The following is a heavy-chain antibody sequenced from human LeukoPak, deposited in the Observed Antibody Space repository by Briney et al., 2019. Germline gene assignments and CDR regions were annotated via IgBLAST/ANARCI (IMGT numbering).Heavy chain of an antibody. CDR2: ICVTGDT. CDR3: TKEFCGSRAACAGGSYYDF. CDR1: GFTFSKDD. Sequence: GGSLRLSCTASGFTFSKDDFHWVRQAPGKGLEGVAAICVTGDTYYADSVKGRITISRENAANSLYLQMRSLGAGDTALYYCTKEFCGSRAACAGGSYYDFWGRGALVTVSS. J-gene: IGHJ2*01. D-gene: IGHD2-15*01. V-gene: IGHV3-13*01.